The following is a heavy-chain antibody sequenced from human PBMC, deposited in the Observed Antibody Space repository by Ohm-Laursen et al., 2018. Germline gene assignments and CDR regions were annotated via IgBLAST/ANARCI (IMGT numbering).Heavy chain of an antibody. V-gene: IGHV4-4*07. CDR2: IHSSGST. Sequence: GTLSLTCTVSGGSISGYYWSWIRQTAGKGLEWTGRIHSSGSTNYNPSLQSRVTMSEDTSKNQFSLRLSSVTAADTAVYFCARRDITKAFNIWGQGTLVTVSS. CDR1: GGSISGYY. CDR3: ARRDITKAFNI. J-gene: IGHJ3*02. D-gene: IGHD2-21*02.